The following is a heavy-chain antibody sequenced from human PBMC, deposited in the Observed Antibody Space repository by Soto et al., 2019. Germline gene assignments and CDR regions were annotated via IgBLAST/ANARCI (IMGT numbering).Heavy chain of an antibody. CDR1: GGSFSGYY. CDR3: ARGRRGGYWFDP. J-gene: IGHJ5*02. V-gene: IGHV4-34*01. D-gene: IGHD5-12*01. Sequence: SETLSLTCAVYGGSFSGYYWSWIRQPPGKGLEWIGEINHSGSTNYNPSLKSRVTISVGTSKNQFSLKLSSVTAADTAVYYCARGRRGGYWFDPWGQGTLVTVS. CDR2: INHSGST.